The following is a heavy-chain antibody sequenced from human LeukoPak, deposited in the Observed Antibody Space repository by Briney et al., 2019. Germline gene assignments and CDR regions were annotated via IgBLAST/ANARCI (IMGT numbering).Heavy chain of an antibody. CDR2: INPNSGGT. V-gene: IGHV1-2*02. J-gene: IGHJ5*02. Sequence: ASVKVSCKASGYTFTGYYMHWVRQAPGQGLEWVGWINPNSGGTNYAQKFQGGVTMTRDTSISTAYMELSRLRSDDTAVYYCARDRSYNWFDPWGQGTLVTVSS. CDR1: GYTFTGYY. CDR3: ARDRSYNWFDP.